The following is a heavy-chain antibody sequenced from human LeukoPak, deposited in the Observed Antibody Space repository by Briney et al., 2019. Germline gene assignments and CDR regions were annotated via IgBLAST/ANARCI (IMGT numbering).Heavy chain of an antibody. CDR2: ISSRSTYT. CDR3: ASAGGDVSNAFGAFDI. V-gene: IGHV3-21*01. CDR1: GFPFSTYN. J-gene: IGHJ3*02. D-gene: IGHD2-8*01. Sequence: GGSLRLSCAASGFPFSTYNINWVRQAPGEGLEWVSLISSRSTYTYYADSVKGRFAISRDDAKNSLYLQMNNLRAEDTAVYYCASAGGDVSNAFGAFDIWGQGTMVTVSS.